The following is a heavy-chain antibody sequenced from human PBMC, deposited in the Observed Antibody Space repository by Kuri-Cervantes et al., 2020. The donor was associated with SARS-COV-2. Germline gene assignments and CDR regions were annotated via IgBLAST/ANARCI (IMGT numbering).Heavy chain of an antibody. J-gene: IGHJ4*02. Sequence: GSLRLSCTVSGGSISSHYWSWIRQPPGKGLEWIGYIYYSGSTNCNPSLKSRVTISVDTSKNQFSLKLSSVTAADTAVYYCARRGYSNLLDYWGQGTLVTVSS. V-gene: IGHV4-59*11. D-gene: IGHD4-11*01. CDR3: ARRGYSNLLDY. CDR1: GGSISSHY. CDR2: IYYSGST.